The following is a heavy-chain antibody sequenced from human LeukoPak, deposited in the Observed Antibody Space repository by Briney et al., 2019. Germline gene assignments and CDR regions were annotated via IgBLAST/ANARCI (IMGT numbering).Heavy chain of an antibody. CDR1: GYTFTSCG. J-gene: IGHJ4*02. CDR2: ISAYNGYT. V-gene: IGHV1-18*01. D-gene: IGHD2-15*01. Sequence: ASVKVSCKASGYTFTSCGISWVRQAPGQGLEWMGWISAYNGYTNYAQKLQGRVAMTTDTSTSTAYMELRSLRSDDTAVYYCARHYCSGGSCYSIFDYWGQGTLVTVSS. CDR3: ARHYCSGGSCYSIFDY.